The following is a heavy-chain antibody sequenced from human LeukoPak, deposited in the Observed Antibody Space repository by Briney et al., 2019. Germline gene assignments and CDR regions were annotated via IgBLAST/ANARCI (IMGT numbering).Heavy chain of an antibody. CDR2: ISTSGTS. CDR1: GGSITSGSYY. D-gene: IGHD3-22*01. V-gene: IGHV4-61*02. J-gene: IGHJ4*02. Sequence: SETLSLTXTVSGGSITSGSYYWTWIRQPAGKGLEWIGRISTSGTSNFNPSLKSRVTISVDTSKNQFSLKLSSVTAADTAVYYCARDDVVNSGFDYWGQGTLVSVSA. CDR3: ARDDVVNSGFDY.